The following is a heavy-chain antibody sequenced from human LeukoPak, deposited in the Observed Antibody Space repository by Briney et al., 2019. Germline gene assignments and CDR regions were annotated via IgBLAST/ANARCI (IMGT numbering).Heavy chain of an antibody. J-gene: IGHJ6*02. CDR3: ARGRIELRPIYYYYGMDV. V-gene: IGHV4-39*07. Sequence: SETLSLTCSVSGGSISSSSYYWGWIRQPPGKGLEWIGSIYYSGSTNYNPSLKSRVTISVDTSKNQFSLKLSSVTAADTAVYYCARGRIELRPIYYYYGMDVWGQGTAVTVSS. CDR1: GGSISSSSYY. D-gene: IGHD5-18*01. CDR2: IYYSGST.